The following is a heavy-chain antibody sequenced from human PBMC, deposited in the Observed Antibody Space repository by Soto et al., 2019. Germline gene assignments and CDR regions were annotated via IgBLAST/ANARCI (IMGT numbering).Heavy chain of an antibody. D-gene: IGHD3-22*01. J-gene: IGHJ4*02. V-gene: IGHV3-48*01. CDR1: GFTFIIYI. CDR3: AKEADISGYYPDY. CDR2: ISSSSSTI. Sequence: GGSLRLSCAASGFTFIIYIMNWVRQAPGKGLEWVSYISSSSSTIYYADSVKGRSTISRDNSKNTLHLQVNSLRGEDTAVYYCAKEADISGYYPDYWGQGTQVTVSS.